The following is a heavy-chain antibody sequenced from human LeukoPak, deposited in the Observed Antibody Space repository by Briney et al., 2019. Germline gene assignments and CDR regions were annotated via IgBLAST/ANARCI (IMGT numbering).Heavy chain of an antibody. CDR3: AGAIIAVAGTLDY. CDR1: ERTFSSYA. D-gene: IGHD6-13*01. V-gene: IGHV1-69*13. J-gene: IGHJ4*02. CDR2: IIPIFGTA. Sequence: SVNVTCNASERTFSSYAISWVRQAPGQGLEWLRGIIPIFGTANHAQKFQGKVTITADESTSTAYMELSSLTSEDTAVYYCAGAIIAVAGTLDYWGQGTLVTVSS.